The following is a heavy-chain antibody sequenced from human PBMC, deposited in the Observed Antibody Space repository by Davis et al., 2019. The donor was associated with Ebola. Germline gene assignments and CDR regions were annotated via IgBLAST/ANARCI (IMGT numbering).Heavy chain of an antibody. V-gene: IGHV1-2*02. CDR2: INPHSGGT. CDR3: ARALITRDYYYYMDV. D-gene: IGHD3-10*01. J-gene: IGHJ6*03. Sequence: ASVKVSCKASGFSFSDYYMHWVRQAPGQGLEWMGWINPHSGGTHYAQKFQGRVTMTRDTSINTVYMELRSLGSDDTAVYYCARALITRDYYYYMDVWGKGTTVTVSS. CDR1: GFSFSDYY.